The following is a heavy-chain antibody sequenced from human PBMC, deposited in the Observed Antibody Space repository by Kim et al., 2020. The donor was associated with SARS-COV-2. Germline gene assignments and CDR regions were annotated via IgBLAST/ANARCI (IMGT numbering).Heavy chain of an antibody. Sequence: NPSLKSRVTISVDTSKNQFSLKLSSVTAADTAVYYCARLTVTTQRPGIDYWGQGTLVTVSS. D-gene: IGHD4-17*01. J-gene: IGHJ4*02. V-gene: IGHV4-39*01. CDR3: ARLTVTTQRPGIDY.